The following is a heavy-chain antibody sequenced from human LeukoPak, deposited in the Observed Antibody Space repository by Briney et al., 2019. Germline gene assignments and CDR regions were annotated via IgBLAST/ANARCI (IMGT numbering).Heavy chain of an antibody. CDR2: IWYDGSHK. J-gene: IGHJ5*02. V-gene: IGHV3-33*06. CDR3: AKGGNSRTEDGPDP. CDR1: GFVFSTFS. Sequence: PGGSLRLSCAASGFVFSTFSMLWVRQAPGKGLQWVAVIWYDGSHKYYADSVKGRFTISRDNSKNILYLEMNNLRVEDTSLYYCAKGGNSRTEDGPDPWGQGTLVTVSS. D-gene: IGHD5-24*01.